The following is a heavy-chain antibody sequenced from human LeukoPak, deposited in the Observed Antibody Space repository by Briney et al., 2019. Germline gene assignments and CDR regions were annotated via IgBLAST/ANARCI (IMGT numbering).Heavy chain of an antibody. J-gene: IGHJ1*01. Sequence: QAGGSLRLSCTASGFTFSDYAMSWVRQAPGEGLEWVSSISDNGGGTYYADSVKGRFTISRDNSRNTLFLQMNSLRAEDSAVYYCAADRERDPSRYYLVGGQGTLITVSS. D-gene: IGHD3-22*01. CDR3: AADRERDPSRYYLV. CDR1: GFTFSDYA. V-gene: IGHV3-23*01. CDR2: ISDNGGGT.